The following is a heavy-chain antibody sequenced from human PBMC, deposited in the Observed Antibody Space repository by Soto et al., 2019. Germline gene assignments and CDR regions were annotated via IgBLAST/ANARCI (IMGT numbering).Heavy chain of an antibody. V-gene: IGHV4-59*01. J-gene: IGHJ3*02. CDR2: IYYSGST. D-gene: IGHD6-13*01. Sequence: QVQLQESGPGLVKPSETLSLTCTVSGGSISSYYWSWIRQPPGKGLEWIGYIYYSGSTNYNPSIRSRVTISVDTCKNQFSLKLSSVTAANTAVYYCARGIIAAAGNDAFDIWGQGTMVTVSS. CDR3: ARGIIAAAGNDAFDI. CDR1: GGSISSYY.